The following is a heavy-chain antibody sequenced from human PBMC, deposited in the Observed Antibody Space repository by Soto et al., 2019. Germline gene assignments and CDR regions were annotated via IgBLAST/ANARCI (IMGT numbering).Heavy chain of an antibody. Sequence: SETLSLTCTVSGGSIISSNYYWGWIRQPPGKGLEWIGSIYYSGSTSYNPSLKSPVTISVDTSKNQFSLKVNSVTAADTAVYYCARIEVVYVIRRYNYHGMDVWGQGTTVTVSS. V-gene: IGHV4-39*01. CDR1: GGSIISSNYY. D-gene: IGHD2-8*02. J-gene: IGHJ6*02. CDR2: IYYSGST. CDR3: ARIEVVYVIRRYNYHGMDV.